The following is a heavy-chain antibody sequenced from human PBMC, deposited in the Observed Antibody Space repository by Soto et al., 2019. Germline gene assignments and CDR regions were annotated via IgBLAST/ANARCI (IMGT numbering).Heavy chain of an antibody. Sequence: PSETLSLTCTVSGGSISSYYWSWIRQPAGKGLQWIGRIYTSGSTNYNPSLKSRVTMSVDTSKNQFSLKLSSVTAADTAVYYCARACSSTSCYDVFDSWGQGTLVIVSS. CDR1: GGSISSYY. V-gene: IGHV4-4*07. CDR2: IYTSGST. CDR3: ARACSSTSCYDVFDS. D-gene: IGHD2-2*01. J-gene: IGHJ4*02.